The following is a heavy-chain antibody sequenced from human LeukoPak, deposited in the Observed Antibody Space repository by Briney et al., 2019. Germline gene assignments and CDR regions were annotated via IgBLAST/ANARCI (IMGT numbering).Heavy chain of an antibody. CDR3: ARDPTSGSAAFDY. J-gene: IGHJ4*02. CDR1: XXXA. V-gene: IGHV3-30*04. D-gene: IGHD5-12*01. Sequence: XXXAXXWVRXAPGXGLEWVXVISYDGSNKYYADSVKGRFTISRDNSKNTLYLQMNSLRAEDTAVYYCARDPTSGSAAFDYWGQGTLVTVSS. CDR2: ISYDGSNK.